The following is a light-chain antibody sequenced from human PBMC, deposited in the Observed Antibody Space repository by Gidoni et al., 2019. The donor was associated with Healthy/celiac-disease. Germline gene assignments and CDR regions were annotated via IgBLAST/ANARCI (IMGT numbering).Light chain of an antibody. Sequence: DIVLTQSPGPLSLSPGERATLSCRASQSVSSSYLAWYQQKPGQAPRLLIYGASSRDTGIPDRFSGSGSGTDFTLTISRLEPEDFAVYYCQQYGSSPWTFGQGTKVEIK. CDR3: QQYGSSPWT. V-gene: IGKV3-20*01. CDR1: QSVSSSY. J-gene: IGKJ1*01. CDR2: GAS.